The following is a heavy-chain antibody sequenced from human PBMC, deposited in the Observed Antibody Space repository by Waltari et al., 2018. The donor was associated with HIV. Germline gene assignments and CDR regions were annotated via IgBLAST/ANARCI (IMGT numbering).Heavy chain of an antibody. J-gene: IGHJ4*02. V-gene: IGHV3-15*01. CDR1: GLTVSDAW. CDR2: IKSSTYGWTI. Sequence: EVQLVQSGGVLVKPGGCLSIDCVGSGLTVSDAWMNWVRQAPGKWLEWVGRIKSSTYGWTIDYAAPVKGRFTISRNDSKYTLYLQRNILKTEDTAVYFCTTYYWVVTAYWGQGTLVTVSS. CDR3: TTYYWVVTAY. D-gene: IGHD2-21*02.